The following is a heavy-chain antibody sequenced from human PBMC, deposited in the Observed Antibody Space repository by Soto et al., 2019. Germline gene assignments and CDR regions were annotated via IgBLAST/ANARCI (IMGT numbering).Heavy chain of an antibody. D-gene: IGHD1-26*01. CDR3: ARHSGSYHLFDY. J-gene: IGHJ4*02. V-gene: IGHV4-39*01. CDR2: IYYSGST. Sequence: QLQLQESGPGLVKPSETLSLTCTVSGGSISSSSYYWGWIRQPPGKGLEWIGSIYYSGSTYYNPSLKLRVTIPVDTSKTQFSLKLRSVPAADTAVYYCARHSGSYHLFDYWGQGTLVTVSS. CDR1: GGSISSSSYY.